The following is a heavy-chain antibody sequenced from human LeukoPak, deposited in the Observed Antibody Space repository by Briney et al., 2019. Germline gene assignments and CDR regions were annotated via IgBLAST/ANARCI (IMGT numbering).Heavy chain of an antibody. V-gene: IGHV3-64*01. CDR1: GFTFSSYA. CDR2: ISSNGVST. J-gene: IGHJ5*02. Sequence: PGGSLRLSYAASGFTFSSYAMHWVRQAPGKGLEYVSGISSNGVSTYYGNSVKGRFTISRDNSKNTLYLQMGSLRVEDMAVYYCAKEIIYSSGWYEVFRRFDPWGQGTLVTVSS. D-gene: IGHD6-19*01. CDR3: AKEIIYSSGWYEVFRRFDP.